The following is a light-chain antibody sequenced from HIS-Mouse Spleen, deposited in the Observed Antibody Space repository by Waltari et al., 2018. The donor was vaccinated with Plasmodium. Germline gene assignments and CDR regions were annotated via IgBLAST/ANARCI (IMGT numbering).Light chain of an antibody. Sequence: QSALTQPRSVSGSPGQSVTISCTGTSSDVGGYNYVSWYQQHPGKAPNLMIYDVSKRPSGVPDRFSGPKSGNTASLTISGLQAEDEADYYCCSYAGSYSHWVFGGGTKLTVL. V-gene: IGLV2-11*01. CDR3: CSYAGSYSHWV. CDR2: DVS. J-gene: IGLJ3*02. CDR1: SSDVGGYNY.